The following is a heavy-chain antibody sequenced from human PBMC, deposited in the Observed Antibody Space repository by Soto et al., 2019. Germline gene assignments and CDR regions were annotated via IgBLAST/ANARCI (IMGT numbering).Heavy chain of an antibody. D-gene: IGHD3-3*01. Sequence: ASVNVSCKASGYTFTSYGISWVRQAPGQGLEWMGWISAYNGNTNYAQKLQGRVTMTTDTSTSTAYMELRSLRSDDTAVYYCARDQYYDFWSGYYGLVDYWGQGTLVTVSS. CDR1: GYTFTSYG. V-gene: IGHV1-18*01. CDR2: ISAYNGNT. J-gene: IGHJ4*02. CDR3: ARDQYYDFWSGYYGLVDY.